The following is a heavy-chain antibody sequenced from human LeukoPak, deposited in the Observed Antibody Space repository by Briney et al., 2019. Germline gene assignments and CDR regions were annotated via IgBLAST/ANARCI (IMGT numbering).Heavy chain of an antibody. CDR2: IIPIFGTA. D-gene: IGHD6-6*01. CDR3: ARVAASRSSSPWFDP. V-gene: IGHV1-69*13. J-gene: IGHJ5*02. CDR1: GGTFISYA. Sequence: SVKVSCKASGGTFISYAISWVGQAPGQGLEWMGGIIPIFGTANYAQQFQGRVTIPADESTSTAYMELSSLRSEDTAVYYCARVAASRSSSPWFDPWGQGTLATVSS.